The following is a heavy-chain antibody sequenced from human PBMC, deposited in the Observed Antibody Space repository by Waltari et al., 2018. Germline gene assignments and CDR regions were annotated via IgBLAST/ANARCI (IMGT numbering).Heavy chain of an antibody. D-gene: IGHD1-26*01. Sequence: EVQLVESGGGLVQPGGSLRLSCAASGFSFSSYGMNWVRQAPGKGLEWVGHISGGGYPIYSAYSVKGRFTISRDNAKNSLFLQMNGLRAEDTAVYCAPMGASRLTWTDWGQGTLVTVSS. CDR3: APMGASRLTWTD. V-gene: IGHV3-48*01. J-gene: IGHJ4*02. CDR1: GFSFSSYG. CDR2: ISGGGYPI.